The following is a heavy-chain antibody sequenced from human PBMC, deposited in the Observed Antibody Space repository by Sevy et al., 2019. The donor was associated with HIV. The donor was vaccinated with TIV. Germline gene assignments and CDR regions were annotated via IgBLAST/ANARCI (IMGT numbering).Heavy chain of an antibody. Sequence: ASVKVSCKASGYTFTSYGISWVRQAPGQGLEWMGWISAYNGNTNYAQKLQGRVTMTTDTSTSTAYMELRSLRSDDTAVYYCARDRSPYYYDSSGYGHDAFDIWGQGTMVTVSS. CDR3: ARDRSPYYYDSSGYGHDAFDI. CDR1: GYTFTSYG. J-gene: IGHJ3*02. V-gene: IGHV1-18*01. CDR2: ISAYNGNT. D-gene: IGHD3-22*01.